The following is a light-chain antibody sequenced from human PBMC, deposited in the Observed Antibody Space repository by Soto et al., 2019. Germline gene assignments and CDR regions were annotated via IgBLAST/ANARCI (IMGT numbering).Light chain of an antibody. CDR3: QQYDDWPLT. CDR2: DAS. V-gene: IGKV3-15*01. Sequence: DIVLTQSPGTLSLSPGERAILSCRASQTVNNNYLAWYQQKPGQAPRLLIHDASTRATGIPARFSGSGSGTEFTLTISSLQSEDFAVYYCQQYDDWPLTFGQGTRLEIK. J-gene: IGKJ5*01. CDR1: QTVNNNY.